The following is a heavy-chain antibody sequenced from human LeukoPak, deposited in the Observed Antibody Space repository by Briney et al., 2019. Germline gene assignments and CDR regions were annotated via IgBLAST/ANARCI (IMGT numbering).Heavy chain of an antibody. D-gene: IGHD4-17*01. CDR1: GFTLNTYS. CDR3: ARHYGDYILGFDF. Sequence: GGSLRLSCAVSGFTLNTYSMNWVRQAPGKGLEWVSYISSSSSTIYYADSVKGRFTISRDNAKNSLYLQMNSLRAEDTAVYYCARHYGDYILGFDFWGQGTLVTVSS. J-gene: IGHJ4*02. CDR2: ISSSSSTI. V-gene: IGHV3-48*04.